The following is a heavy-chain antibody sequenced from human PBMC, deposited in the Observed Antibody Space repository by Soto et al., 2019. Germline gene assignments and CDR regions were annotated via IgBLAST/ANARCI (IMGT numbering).Heavy chain of an antibody. CDR3: AKGRSYYYYYGVDV. Sequence: PGGSLRLSCAASGFTFSTYWMSWVRQAPGKGLEWVANIKPDGSEKWYVDSVKGRFTISRDNSKSTLYLQMNSLRAEDTALYYCAKGRSYYYYYGVDVWGQGTTVTVSS. V-gene: IGHV3-7*05. J-gene: IGHJ6*02. CDR1: GFTFSTYW. CDR2: IKPDGSEK.